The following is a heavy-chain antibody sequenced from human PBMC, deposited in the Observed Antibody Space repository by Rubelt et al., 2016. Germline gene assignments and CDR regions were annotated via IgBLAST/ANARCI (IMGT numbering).Heavy chain of an antibody. Sequence: QVQLQESGPGLVKPSETLSLTCTVSGGSISSSSYYWSWIRQPPGKGLEWIGYIYYSGSTNYNPPLKSWVTISVDTSKNQFSLKLSSVTAADTAVYYCARLYGYYYHYMDVWGKGTTVTVSS. D-gene: IGHD2-2*02. J-gene: IGHJ6*03. CDR3: ARLYGYYYHYMDV. CDR1: GGSISSSSYY. CDR2: IYYSGST. V-gene: IGHV4-61*01.